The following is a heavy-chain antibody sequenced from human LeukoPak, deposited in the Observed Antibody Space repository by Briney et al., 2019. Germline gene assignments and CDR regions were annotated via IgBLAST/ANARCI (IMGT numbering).Heavy chain of an antibody. CDR2: INTDGSST. V-gene: IGHV3-74*01. CDR3: ARRRYNWNDPGAFDI. D-gene: IGHD1-1*01. J-gene: IGHJ3*02. CDR1: GFTFSSYW. Sequence: PGGSLRLSCAASGFTFSSYWMHWVRQAPGKGLVWVSRINTDGSSTSYADSVKGRFTISRDNAKNSLYLQMNSLRAEDTAVYYCARRRYNWNDPGAFDIWGQGTMVTVSS.